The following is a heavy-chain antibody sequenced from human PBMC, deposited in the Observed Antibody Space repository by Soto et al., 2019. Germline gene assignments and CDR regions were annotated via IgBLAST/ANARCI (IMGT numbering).Heavy chain of an antibody. CDR2: ISPSSGET. Sequence: QVQLVQSGPEVKKPGASVKVSCKASGYSFSSYGITWVRQAPGQGLEWLGWISPSSGETNYAQKFQGRVTVTTDTSTTTTYLELRSLISDDTAVYYCARDWHPRFDPWGPGTLVTVSS. J-gene: IGHJ5*02. CDR1: GYSFSSYG. V-gene: IGHV1-18*01. CDR3: ARDWHPRFDP.